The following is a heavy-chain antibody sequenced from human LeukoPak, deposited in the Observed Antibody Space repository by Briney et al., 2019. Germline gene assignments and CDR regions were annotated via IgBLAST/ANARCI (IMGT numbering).Heavy chain of an antibody. Sequence: VKVSCKASGSTFTGYYMHWVRQAPGQGLEWMGWINPNTGGTKYAQKFQGRVTMTRDTSITTAYMELSRLRSDDTAVYYCARDLKFYDILTGYYIPSFDYWGQGTLVTVSS. J-gene: IGHJ4*02. CDR2: INPNTGGT. D-gene: IGHD3-9*01. CDR1: GSTFTGYY. V-gene: IGHV1-2*02. CDR3: ARDLKFYDILTGYYIPSFDY.